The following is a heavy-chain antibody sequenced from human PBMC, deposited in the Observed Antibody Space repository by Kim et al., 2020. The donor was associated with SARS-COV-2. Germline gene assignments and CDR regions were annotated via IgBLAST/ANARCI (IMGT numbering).Heavy chain of an antibody. J-gene: IGHJ6*02. V-gene: IGHV3-21*01. Sequence: GGSLRLSCAASGFTFSSYSMNWVRQAPGKGLEWVSSISSSSSYIYYADSVKGRFTISRDNAKNSLYLQMNSLRAEDTAVYYCARRITMVRGVSTPDPPKRYYYYYGMDVWGQGTTVTVSS. CDR1: GFTFSSYS. CDR2: ISSSSSYI. D-gene: IGHD3-10*01. CDR3: ARRITMVRGVSTPDPPKRYYYYYGMDV.